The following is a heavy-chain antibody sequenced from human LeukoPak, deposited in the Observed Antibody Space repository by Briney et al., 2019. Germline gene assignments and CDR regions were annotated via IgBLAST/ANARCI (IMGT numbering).Heavy chain of an antibody. Sequence: GGSLRLSXAASGFTFSSYAMSWVRQAPGKGLEWVSAISGSGGSTYYADSVKGRFTISRDNSKNTLYLQMNSLRAEDTAVYYCAKDTYDSSGYPQWFDPWGQGNLVTVSS. D-gene: IGHD3-22*01. CDR3: AKDTYDSSGYPQWFDP. CDR2: ISGSGGST. J-gene: IGHJ5*02. V-gene: IGHV3-23*01. CDR1: GFTFSSYA.